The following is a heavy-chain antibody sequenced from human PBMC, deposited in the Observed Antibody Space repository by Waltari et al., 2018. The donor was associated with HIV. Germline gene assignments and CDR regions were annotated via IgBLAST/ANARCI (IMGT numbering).Heavy chain of an antibody. CDR3: SRDRRVRRPSKSSINTINWFDP. Sequence: QVQLVQPDSILTAPGASVKVSCKASGYSFLTYGLNWVRPAHGQGREWMGSINTINKNPTYAQAFAGRFVFSVDTSVNTTFLQINGLKTEDTATYFCSRDRRVRRPSKSSINTINWFDPWGQGTLIVVS. D-gene: IGHD1-1*01. V-gene: IGHV7-4-1*02. CDR1: GYSFLTYG. J-gene: IGHJ5*02. CDR2: INTINKNP.